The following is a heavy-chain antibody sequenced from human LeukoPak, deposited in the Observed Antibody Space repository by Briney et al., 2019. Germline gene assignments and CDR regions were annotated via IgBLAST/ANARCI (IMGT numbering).Heavy chain of an antibody. CDR1: GGSISIVGYY. Sequence: PSETLSLTCTVSGGSISIVGYYSGWIRQHPGKGLEWIGYIYYSGSTYYNPSLKSRVTISVDTSKNQFSLKLSSVTAADTAVYYCARGGYYYDSSGYWGAFDIWGQGTMVTVSS. CDR2: IYYSGST. CDR3: ARGGYYYDSSGYWGAFDI. J-gene: IGHJ3*02. D-gene: IGHD3-22*01. V-gene: IGHV4-31*03.